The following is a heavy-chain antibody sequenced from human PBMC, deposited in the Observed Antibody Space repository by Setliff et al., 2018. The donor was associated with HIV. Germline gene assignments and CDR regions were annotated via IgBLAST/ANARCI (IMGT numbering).Heavy chain of an antibody. CDR1: GYSFVDFW. Sequence: PGESLKISCRLSGYSFVDFWIGWVRQMPGKGLEWVGFIYPGDSDSRYSPSFRGQGTISADKSTTTAYLDWASLKASDTAMYYCVRYIGAAAGYIDHWGQGTLVTVSS. V-gene: IGHV5-51*01. D-gene: IGHD6-25*01. CDR3: VRYIGAAAGYIDH. J-gene: IGHJ4*02. CDR2: IYPGDSDS.